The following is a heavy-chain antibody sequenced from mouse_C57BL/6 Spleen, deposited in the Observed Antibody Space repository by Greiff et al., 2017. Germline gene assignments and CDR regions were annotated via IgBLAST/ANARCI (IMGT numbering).Heavy chain of an antibody. D-gene: IGHD1-1*01. V-gene: IGHV1-69*01. CDR2: IDPSDSYT. CDR3: ARCYGSSYGYFDV. J-gene: IGHJ1*03. CDR1: GYTFTSYW. Sequence: VQLQQPGAELVMPGASVKLSCKASGYTFTSYWMHWVKQRPGQGLEWIGEIDPSDSYTNYNQKFKGKSTLTVDKSSSTAYMQLSSLTSEDSAVYYCARCYGSSYGYFDVWGTGTTVTVSS.